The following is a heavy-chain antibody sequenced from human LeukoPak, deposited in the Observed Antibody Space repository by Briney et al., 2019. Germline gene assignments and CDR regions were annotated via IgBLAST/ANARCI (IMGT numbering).Heavy chain of an antibody. CDR1: GFTFSSYG. V-gene: IGHV3-30*02. J-gene: IGHJ4*02. Sequence: PGGSLRLSCAASGFTFSSYGMHWVRQAPGKGLEWVAFIRYDGSNKYYADSVKGRFTISRDNSKDTLYLQMNSLRAEDTAVYYCARDVTTGGWYVFDYWGQGTLVTVSS. CDR3: ARDVTTGGWYVFDY. D-gene: IGHD6-19*01. CDR2: IRYDGSNK.